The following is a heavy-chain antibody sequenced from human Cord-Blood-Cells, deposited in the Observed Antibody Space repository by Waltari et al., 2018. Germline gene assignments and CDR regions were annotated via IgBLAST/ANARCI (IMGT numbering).Heavy chain of an antibody. CDR1: GGSISSYY. Sequence: QVQLQEPGPGLVKPSETLSLTCTVSGGSISSYYWRWIRQPPGKGLEWIGYIYYSGSTNYTPSLKSRVTISVDTSKTQFSLKLSSVTAADTAVYYCARAGLGYSSSSFDYWGQGTLVTVSS. J-gene: IGHJ4*02. D-gene: IGHD6-6*01. V-gene: IGHV4-59*01. CDR2: IYYSGST. CDR3: ARAGLGYSSSSFDY.